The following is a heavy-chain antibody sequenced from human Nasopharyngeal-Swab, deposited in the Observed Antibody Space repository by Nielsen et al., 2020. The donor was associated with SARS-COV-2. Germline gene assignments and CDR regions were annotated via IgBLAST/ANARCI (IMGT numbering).Heavy chain of an antibody. Sequence: GESLKISCAASGFTFSSYGMHWVRQAPGKGLEWVAVISYDGSNKYYADSVKGRFTVSRDNAKNSLYLQMNSLRAEDTAVYYCARDRGKAAAGTNWFDPWGQGTLVTVSS. J-gene: IGHJ5*02. CDR1: GFTFSSYG. CDR3: ARDRGKAAAGTNWFDP. CDR2: ISYDGSNK. D-gene: IGHD6-13*01. V-gene: IGHV3-30*03.